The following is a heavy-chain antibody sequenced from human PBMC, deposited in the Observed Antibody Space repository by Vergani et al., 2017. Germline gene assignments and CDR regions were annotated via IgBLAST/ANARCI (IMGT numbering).Heavy chain of an antibody. CDR2: VDPEDGET. CDR3: ASPSGSYYEADDY. Sequence: DVQLVQSGAEVKKPGTTVKISCKVSGYTLTDYWMHWVQQAPGKGLEWMGAVDPEDGETVYAEKFQARVTITADTSRDTVYLEVTSLKSDDTAVYYCASPSGSYYEADDYWGQGTLVTVSS. J-gene: IGHJ4*02. CDR1: GYTLTDYW. V-gene: IGHV1-69-2*01. D-gene: IGHD1-26*01.